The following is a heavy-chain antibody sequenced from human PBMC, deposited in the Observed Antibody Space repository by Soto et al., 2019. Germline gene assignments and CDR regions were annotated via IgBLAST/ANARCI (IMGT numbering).Heavy chain of an antibody. J-gene: IGHJ4*02. Sequence: GVSVKVSCKASGYTFTSYAMHWVRQATGQGLEWMGWINAGNGNTRYSQKFQGRVTITRDTPASTAYMELSSLRAEDTAVYYCAKGGWFGDPETDYWGQRTLVTVSS. V-gene: IGHV1-3*01. CDR2: INAGNGNT. D-gene: IGHD3-10*01. CDR3: AKGGWFGDPETDY. CDR1: GYTFTSYA.